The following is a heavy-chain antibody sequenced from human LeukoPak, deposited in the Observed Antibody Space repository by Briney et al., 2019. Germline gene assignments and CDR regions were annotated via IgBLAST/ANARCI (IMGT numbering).Heavy chain of an antibody. D-gene: IGHD1-26*01. J-gene: IGHJ4*02. Sequence: SETPSLTCSVSGDSISAFYWSWIRQPAGKELEWIGRIHGSGSSNYNPSLKSRVTMSVDMSKNQFSLKLTSMIAADTAIYYCARDRSGSFYDYWGQGTLVAVSS. CDR2: IHGSGSS. CDR3: ARDRSGSFYDY. CDR1: GDSISAFY. V-gene: IGHV4-4*07.